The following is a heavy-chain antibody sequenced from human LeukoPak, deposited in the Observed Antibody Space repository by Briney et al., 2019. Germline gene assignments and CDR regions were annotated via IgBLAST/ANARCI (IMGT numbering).Heavy chain of an antibody. V-gene: IGHV4-30-2*01. J-gene: IGHJ4*02. CDR1: GDSISSGTYS. CDR2: IFHSGST. D-gene: IGHD5-12*01. CDR3: ARGYSDYPYFFDS. Sequence: PSQTLSLTCAVSGDSISSGTYSWNWIRQPPGKGLEWVGYIFHSGSTYYSPSLKSRVTISVDTSKAQLSLKLSSVTAADTAMYYCARGYSDYPYFFDSWGQGALVTVSS.